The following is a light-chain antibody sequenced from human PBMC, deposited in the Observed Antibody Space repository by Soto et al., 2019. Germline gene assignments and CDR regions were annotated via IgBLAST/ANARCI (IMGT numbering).Light chain of an antibody. CDR2: GAS. V-gene: IGKV3-20*01. CDR1: QSISSSH. J-gene: IGKJ1*01. CDR3: QQYGTSPRT. Sequence: EIVLTQSPGTLSLSQGERATLSCRASQSISSSHLAWYQQKPGQAPRLLIYGASNRATGIQDRFSGSGSGTDFTLNISRLEPEDFAVYYCQQYGTSPRTFGQGTKVEIK.